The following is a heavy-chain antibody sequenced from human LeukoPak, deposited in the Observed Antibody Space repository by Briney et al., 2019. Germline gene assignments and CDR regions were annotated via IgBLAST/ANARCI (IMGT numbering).Heavy chain of an antibody. J-gene: IGHJ4*02. V-gene: IGHV1-2*06. Sequence: ASVKVSCKASGYTFTGYYMHWVRQAPGQGLEWMGRINPNSGGTNYARKFQGRVTMTRDTSISTAYMELSRLRSDDTAVYYCARQGDYDRKFDYWGQGTLVTVSS. CDR1: GYTFTGYY. D-gene: IGHD4-17*01. CDR3: ARQGDYDRKFDY. CDR2: INPNSGGT.